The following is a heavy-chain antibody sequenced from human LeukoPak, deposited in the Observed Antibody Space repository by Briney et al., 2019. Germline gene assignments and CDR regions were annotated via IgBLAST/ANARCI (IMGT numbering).Heavy chain of an antibody. Sequence: GGSLRLSCAASGFTFSSYWMSWVRQAPGKGLGWVANIKQDGSEKYYVDSVKGRFTISRDNAKNSLYLQMNSLRAEDTAVYYCARDWKGYSYGYTDYWGQGTLVTVSS. CDR2: IKQDGSEK. V-gene: IGHV3-7*01. J-gene: IGHJ4*02. CDR3: ARDWKGYSYGYTDY. CDR1: GFTFSSYW. D-gene: IGHD5-18*01.